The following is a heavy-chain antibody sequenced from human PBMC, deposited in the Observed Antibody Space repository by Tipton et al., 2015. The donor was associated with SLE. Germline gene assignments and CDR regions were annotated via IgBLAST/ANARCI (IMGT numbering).Heavy chain of an antibody. D-gene: IGHD6-13*01. J-gene: IGHJ2*01. CDR3: ARSYSXSYWYFDL. CDR2: IYYSGST. CDR1: GGSISSYY. V-gene: IGHV4-59*01. Sequence: TLSLTCTVSGGSISSYYWSWIRQPPGKGLEWIGYIYYSGSTNYNPSLKSRVTISVDTSKNQFSLKLSSVTAADTAVYYCARSYSXSYWYFDLWGRGTLXXVSS.